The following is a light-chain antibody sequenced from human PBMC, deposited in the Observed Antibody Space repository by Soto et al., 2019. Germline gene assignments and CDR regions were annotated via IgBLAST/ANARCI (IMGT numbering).Light chain of an antibody. CDR3: QQSDTFPAT. Sequence: DIQMTQSPSSVSASVGDRVTITCRASQGIRSWLAWYQQRPGKAPKLLISAASSLQSAVPSRFSGSGSETDFTLTISSLQPDDFATYYCQQSDTFPATFGGGTKVEIK. CDR2: AAS. J-gene: IGKJ4*01. V-gene: IGKV1D-12*01. CDR1: QGIRSW.